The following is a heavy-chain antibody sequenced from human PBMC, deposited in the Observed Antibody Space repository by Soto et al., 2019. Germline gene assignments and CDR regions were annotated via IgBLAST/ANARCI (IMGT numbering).Heavy chain of an antibody. Sequence: QVQLVESGGGVVQPGRSLRLSCAASGFTFSSYGMHWVRQAPGKGLEWVAVISYDGSNKYYADSVKGRFTISRDNFKNTLYLQMNSLRAEDTAVYYCAKDVSSGRSTPPGMFDYWGQGTLVTVSS. V-gene: IGHV3-30*18. CDR1: GFTFSSYG. J-gene: IGHJ4*02. CDR2: ISYDGSNK. D-gene: IGHD3-22*01. CDR3: AKDVSSGRSTPPGMFDY.